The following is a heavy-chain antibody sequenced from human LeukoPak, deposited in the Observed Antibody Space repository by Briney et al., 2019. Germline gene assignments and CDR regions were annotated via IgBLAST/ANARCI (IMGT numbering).Heavy chain of an antibody. CDR2: IYHSGST. Sequence: SETLSLTCAVSGYSISSGYYWGWIRQPPGKGLEGIGSIYHSGSTYYNPSLKSRVTISVDTSKNQFSLKLSSVTAADTAVYYCARDEAVAVDYWGQGTLVTVSS. CDR1: GYSISSGYY. CDR3: ARDEAVAVDY. J-gene: IGHJ4*02. V-gene: IGHV4-38-2*02. D-gene: IGHD6-19*01.